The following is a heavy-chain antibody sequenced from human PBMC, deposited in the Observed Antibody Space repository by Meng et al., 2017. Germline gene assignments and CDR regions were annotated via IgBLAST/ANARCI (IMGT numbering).Heavy chain of an antibody. V-gene: IGHV1-69*06. CDR1: GGTFSSYA. CDR3: ARGVGYGGNSLYFDY. Sequence: QVKRVQCGGGVKKPGPSVKVSCKASGGTFSSYAISWVRQAPGQGLEWMGGIIPIFGTANYAQKFQGRVTITADKSTSTAYMELSSLRSEDTAVYYCARGVGYGGNSLYFDYWGQGTLVTVAS. CDR2: IIPIFGTA. D-gene: IGHD4-23*01. J-gene: IGHJ4*02.